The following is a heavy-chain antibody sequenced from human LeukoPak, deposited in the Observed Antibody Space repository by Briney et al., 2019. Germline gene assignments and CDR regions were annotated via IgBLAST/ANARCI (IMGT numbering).Heavy chain of an antibody. Sequence: SETLSLTCTVSGGSISSYYWSWIRQPPGKGLEWIGYIYYSGSTNYNPSLKSRVTISVDTSKNQFSLKLSSVTAADTAVYYCARGTGYCSSTSCYTYNWFDPWGQGTLVTVSS. CDR1: GGSISSYY. CDR2: IYYSGST. J-gene: IGHJ5*02. V-gene: IGHV4-59*01. CDR3: ARGTGYCSSTSCYTYNWFDP. D-gene: IGHD2-2*03.